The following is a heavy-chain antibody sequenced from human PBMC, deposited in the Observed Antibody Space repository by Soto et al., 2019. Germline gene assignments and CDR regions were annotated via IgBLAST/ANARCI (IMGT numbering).Heavy chain of an antibody. CDR2: IYHSGST. J-gene: IGHJ4*02. CDR3: ARDSTARYFDY. Sequence: SETLSLTCAVSGGSISSGGYSWSWIRQPPGKGLEWIGYIYHSGSTYYNPSLKSRVTISVDRSKNQFSLKLSSVTAADTAVYYCARDSTARYFDYRGQGTLVTVSS. D-gene: IGHD4-4*01. V-gene: IGHV4-30-2*01. CDR1: GGSISSGGYS.